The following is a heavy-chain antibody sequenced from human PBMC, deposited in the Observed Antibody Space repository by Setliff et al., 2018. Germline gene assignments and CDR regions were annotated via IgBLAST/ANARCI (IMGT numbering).Heavy chain of an antibody. CDR1: GYTFTNYV. D-gene: IGHD1-26*01. J-gene: IGHJ3*02. Sequence: ASVKVSCKASGYTFTNYVFHWVRQAPGQRLEWMGWINAVSGYTKYSQKFQGRVTITRDTSASTAYMELSSLRAEGTAVYYCASPHRGGSYYDVFGIWGQGTMVTVSS. V-gene: IGHV1-3*01. CDR2: INAVSGYT. CDR3: ASPHRGGSYYDVFGI.